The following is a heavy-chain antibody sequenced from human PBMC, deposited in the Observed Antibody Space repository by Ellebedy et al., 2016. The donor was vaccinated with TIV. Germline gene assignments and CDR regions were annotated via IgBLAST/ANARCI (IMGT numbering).Heavy chain of an antibody. CDR1: GFIFSNYW. CDR3: ARDSSSWSRVFFDS. J-gene: IGHJ4*02. Sequence: PGGSLRLSCAASGFIFSNYWMSWVRQAPGKGLEWVANIRQDGNEKYYVDSVKGRFTISRHNAKNSLYLQMNSLRAEDTAVYYCARDSSSWSRVFFDSWGQGTLVTVSS. V-gene: IGHV3-7*01. D-gene: IGHD6-13*01. CDR2: IRQDGNEK.